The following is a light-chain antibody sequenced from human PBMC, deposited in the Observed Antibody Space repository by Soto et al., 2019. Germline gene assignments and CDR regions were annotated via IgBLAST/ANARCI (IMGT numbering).Light chain of an antibody. CDR2: LNSDGSH. J-gene: IGLJ2*01. CDR3: QTWGTGIQV. CDR1: SGHSNYA. V-gene: IGLV4-69*01. Sequence: QPVLTQSPSASASLGASVKLTCTLSSGHSNYAIAWHQLQPEKGPRYLMKLNSDGSHIKGDGIPDRFSSSSSGAERYLTISSIQSEDEADYYYQTWGTGIQVFGGGTKVTVL.